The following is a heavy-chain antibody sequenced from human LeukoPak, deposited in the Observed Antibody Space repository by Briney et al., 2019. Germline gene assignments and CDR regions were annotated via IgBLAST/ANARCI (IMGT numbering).Heavy chain of an antibody. D-gene: IGHD2-15*01. CDR3: AKDYCSGGSCYSDY. CDR2: ISGSGGST. CDR1: GFTFSSYA. J-gene: IGHJ4*02. Sequence: GGSVRLSCAASGFTFSSYAMSWVRQAPGKGLEWVSAISGSGGSTYYADSVKGRLTISRDNSKNTLYLQMNSLRAEDTAVYYCAKDYCSGGSCYSDYWGQGTLVTVSS. V-gene: IGHV3-23*01.